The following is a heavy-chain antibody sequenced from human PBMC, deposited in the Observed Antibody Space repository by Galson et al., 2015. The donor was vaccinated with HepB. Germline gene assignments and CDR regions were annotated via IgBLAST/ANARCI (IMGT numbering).Heavy chain of an antibody. J-gene: IGHJ4*02. CDR1: EGTFSSYT. V-gene: IGHV1-69*06. D-gene: IGHD2-15*01. CDR2: IIPIFGTA. CDR3: ARGYCSGGSCYSEGFYFDY. Sequence: SVNVSCKASEGTFSSYTISWVRQAPGQGLEWMGGIIPIFGTANYAQKFQGRVTIPADKSTSTAYMELSSLRSEDPAVYYCARGYCSGGSCYSEGFYFDYWGQGTLVTVSS.